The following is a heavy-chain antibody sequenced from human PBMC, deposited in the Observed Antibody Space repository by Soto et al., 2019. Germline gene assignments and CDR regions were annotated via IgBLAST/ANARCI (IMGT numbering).Heavy chain of an antibody. V-gene: IGHV4-34*01. CDR2: INHSGST. CDR1: VGSFSGYY. J-gene: IGHJ6*01. CDR3: ARGTQPHYGMDV. Sequence: SETLCITCAFYVGSFSGYYWSWIRQPPGKGLEWIGEINHSGSTNYNPSLKSRVTISVDTSKNQFSLKLSSVTAADTAVYYCARGTQPHYGMDVWGQGTTVTVSS. D-gene: IGHD2-2*01.